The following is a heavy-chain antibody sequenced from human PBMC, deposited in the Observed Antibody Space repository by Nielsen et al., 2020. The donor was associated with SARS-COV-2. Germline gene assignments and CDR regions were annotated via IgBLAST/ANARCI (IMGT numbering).Heavy chain of an antibody. D-gene: IGHD2-2*01. Sequence: LKISCAASGFTFSGSAMHWVRQASGKGLEWVCRIRSKANSYATAYAASVKGRFTISRDDSRNTAYLQMNSLKTEDTAVYYCTRRVPAAKWFDPWGQGTLVTVSS. V-gene: IGHV3-73*01. CDR1: GFTFSGSA. J-gene: IGHJ5*02. CDR3: TRRVPAAKWFDP. CDR2: IRSKANSYAT.